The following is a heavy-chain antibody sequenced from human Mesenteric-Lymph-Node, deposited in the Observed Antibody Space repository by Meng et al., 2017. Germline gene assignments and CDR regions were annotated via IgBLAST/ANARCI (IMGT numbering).Heavy chain of an antibody. V-gene: IGHV4-38-2*02. J-gene: IGHJ5*01. D-gene: IGHD2/OR15-2a*01. CDR2: IFHSGTT. CDR1: GYSISSVFY. CDR3: ARAGVLSSGDWFNS. Sequence: GSLRLSCSVSGYSISSVFYWGWVRQTPEKRLEWLGTIFHSGTTYYNPSLRSRVSLSVDTSKNQFSLRVTSVTAADTAMYYCARAGVLSSGDWFNSWGQGTLVTVSS.